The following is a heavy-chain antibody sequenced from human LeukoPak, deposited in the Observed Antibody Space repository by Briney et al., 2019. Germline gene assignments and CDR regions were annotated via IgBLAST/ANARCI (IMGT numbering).Heavy chain of an antibody. CDR2: IYHSGST. D-gene: IGHD1-26*01. CDR3: ARDSSGSYYENYFDY. Sequence: SGTLSLTCAVSGGSISSSNWWSWVRQPPGKGLDWIGEIYHSGSTNYNPSLKSRVSISVDKSKNQFSLKLSSVTAAATAVYYCARDSSGSYYENYFDYWGQGTLVTVSS. CDR1: GGSISSSNW. V-gene: IGHV4-4*02. J-gene: IGHJ4*02.